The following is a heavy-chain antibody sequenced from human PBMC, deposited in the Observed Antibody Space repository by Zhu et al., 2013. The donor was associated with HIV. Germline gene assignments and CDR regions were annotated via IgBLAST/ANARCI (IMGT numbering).Heavy chain of an antibody. V-gene: IGHV1-69*14. CDR2: IIPFIGTA. Sequence: QVHLVQSGAEVKKPGSSVKVSCKASGGTFSSSAFFWVRQAPGQGLEWMGGIIPFIGTATYAQRFQGRVTITADKSTSTAYMELSSLRPEDTAVYYCARDRFGVGATPFDYWGQGTLVTVSS. CDR3: ARDRFGVGATPFDY. D-gene: IGHD1-26*01. J-gene: IGHJ4*02. CDR1: GGTFSSSA.